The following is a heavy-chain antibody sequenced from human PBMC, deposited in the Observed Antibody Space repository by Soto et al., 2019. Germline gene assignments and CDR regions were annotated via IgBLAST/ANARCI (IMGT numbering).Heavy chain of an antibody. CDR1: GFTFSSYA. Sequence: EVQLLESGGGLVQPGGSLRLSCAASGFTFSSYAMSWVRQAPGKGLEWVSAISGSGGSTYYADSVKGRFTISRDNSKDTLYLQMNSLRAEDTAVYYCAKDDCSGGSCGWFDPWGQGTLVTVSS. J-gene: IGHJ5*02. D-gene: IGHD2-15*01. CDR3: AKDDCSGGSCGWFDP. CDR2: ISGSGGST. V-gene: IGHV3-23*01.